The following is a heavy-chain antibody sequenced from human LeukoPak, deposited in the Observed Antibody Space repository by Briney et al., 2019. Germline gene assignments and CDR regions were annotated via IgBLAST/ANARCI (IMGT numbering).Heavy chain of an antibody. CDR2: IYYSGST. Sequence: PSETLSLTCTVSGGSISTFYWSWIRQPPGKGLEWIGYIYYSGSTNYNPSLKSRVTISVDTSKNQFSLKLSSVTAADTAVYYCARVRYCDSSGYPPAFDYWGQGTLVTVSS. CDR1: GGSISTFY. V-gene: IGHV4-59*01. D-gene: IGHD3-22*01. J-gene: IGHJ4*02. CDR3: ARVRYCDSSGYPPAFDY.